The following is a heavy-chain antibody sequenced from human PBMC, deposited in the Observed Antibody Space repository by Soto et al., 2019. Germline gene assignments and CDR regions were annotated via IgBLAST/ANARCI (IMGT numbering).Heavy chain of an antibody. V-gene: IGHV3-11*01. Sequence: QVQLVESGGDLVKRGGSLRLSCAASGYTFSDYYMSWIRQAPGKGLEWISYIDTSSTKIYYADSVKGRFIISRDNAKNSLYLEMNSLRDEDTAVYYCASHYDMWSGYLSPVDYWGQGTLVTVSS. CDR2: IDTSSTKI. CDR3: ASHYDMWSGYLSPVDY. D-gene: IGHD3-3*01. J-gene: IGHJ4*02. CDR1: GYTFSDYY.